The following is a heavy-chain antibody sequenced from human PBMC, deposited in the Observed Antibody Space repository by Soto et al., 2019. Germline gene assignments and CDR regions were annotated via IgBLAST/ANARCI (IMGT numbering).Heavy chain of an antibody. J-gene: IGHJ4*02. D-gene: IGHD3-16*01. CDR1: GGLFSNFA. V-gene: IGHV1-69*13. CDR2: IIPVFGTT. Sequence: QEQLVQSGPEVKEPGSSVKVSCKDSGGLFSNFAISWVRQAPGQGLEWLGGIIPVFGTTNYAEKFQDRVTITADESTNTAYMELSSLTSGDTAMYYCARGGGPYVWFNEFWGQGTLVTVSS. CDR3: ARGGGPYVWFNEF.